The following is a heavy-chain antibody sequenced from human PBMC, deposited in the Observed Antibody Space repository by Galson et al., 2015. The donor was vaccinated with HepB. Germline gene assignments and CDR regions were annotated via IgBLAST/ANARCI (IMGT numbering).Heavy chain of an antibody. CDR3: ARIRSYNWNEDAFDY. V-gene: IGHV4-59*13. D-gene: IGHD1-20*01. Sequence: SETLSLTCTVSNGSISSYYWNWIRQVPGKGLAWIGYLYYTGSYKYNPSLKNRLTISVDTSKNQFSLRLRSVTAADTAMYYCARIRSYNWNEDAFDYWGRGTLVTVSS. J-gene: IGHJ4*02. CDR1: NGSISSYY. CDR2: LYYTGSY.